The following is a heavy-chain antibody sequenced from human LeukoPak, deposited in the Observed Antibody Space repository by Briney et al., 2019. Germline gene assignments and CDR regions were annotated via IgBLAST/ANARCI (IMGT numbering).Heavy chain of an antibody. CDR3: VRDGDSSVWPADV. Sequence: ERSRRLSCAASGFIFSSHAMHWVRQAPGKGLEGVARIDGSNTYHADSVKGRFTVSRDNSKDTLYLQMNSLRVEDTAVYYCVRDGDSSVWPADVWGQGTTVIVSS. CDR2: IDGSNT. J-gene: IGHJ6*02. CDR1: GFIFSSHA. D-gene: IGHD5/OR15-5a*01. V-gene: IGHV3-30*04.